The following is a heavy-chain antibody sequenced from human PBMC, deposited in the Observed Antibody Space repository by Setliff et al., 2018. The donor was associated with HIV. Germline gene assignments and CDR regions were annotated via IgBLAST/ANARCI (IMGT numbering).Heavy chain of an antibody. V-gene: IGHV3-11*04. Sequence: GGSLRLSCAASGFTFSDYYMSWIRQAPGKGLEWVSYISSSGTTIYYADSVKGRFSISRDNAKNSLYLQMNSLRGEDTAVYYCAAKPMIRGRPFAFWGQATLVTVSS. CDR1: GFTFSDYY. CDR3: AAKPMIRGRPFAF. D-gene: IGHD3-10*01. J-gene: IGHJ4*02. CDR2: ISSSGTTI.